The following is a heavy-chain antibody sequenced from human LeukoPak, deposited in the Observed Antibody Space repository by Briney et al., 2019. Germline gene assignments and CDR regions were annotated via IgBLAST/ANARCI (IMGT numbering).Heavy chain of an antibody. D-gene: IGHD3-22*01. V-gene: IGHV3-73*01. Sequence: GGSLRLSCAASGFTFSGSAMHWVRQASGKGLEWVGRIRSKANSYATAYAASVKGRFTISRDDSKNTAYLQMNSLRAEDTAVYYCAKDRDSSGYLTAFDYWGQGTLVTVSS. CDR1: GFTFSGSA. CDR3: AKDRDSSGYLTAFDY. CDR2: IRSKANSYAT. J-gene: IGHJ4*02.